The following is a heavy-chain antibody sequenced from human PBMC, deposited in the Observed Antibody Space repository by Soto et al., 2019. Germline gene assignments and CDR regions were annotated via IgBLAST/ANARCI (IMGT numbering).Heavy chain of an antibody. CDR3: ATDLRVKGPNGLVNDIQV. Sequence: SVXVSFKSSLGTFSMYAISLVLGAPGQGLDWMGWIIPIFGTANYAQKFQGRVTITADESTSTAYMELSTMRSEETAVYYCATDLRVKGPNGLVNDIQVWGQGTLVTVYS. V-gene: IGHV1-69*01. D-gene: IGHD2-21*01. CDR1: LGTFSMYA. CDR2: IIPIFGTA. J-gene: IGHJ4*02.